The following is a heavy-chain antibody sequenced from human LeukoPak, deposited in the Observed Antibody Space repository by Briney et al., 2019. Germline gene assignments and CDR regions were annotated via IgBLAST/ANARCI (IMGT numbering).Heavy chain of an antibody. CDR3: AKDSSSWYNSVYFDY. J-gene: IGHJ4*02. Sequence: GRSLILSCAASGFTFSSYGMHWVRQAPGKGLEWVAVISYDGSNKYYADSVKGRFTISRDNSKNTLYLQMNSLRAEDTAVYYCAKDSSSWYNSVYFDYWGQGTLVTVSS. V-gene: IGHV3-30*18. D-gene: IGHD6-13*01. CDR1: GFTFSSYG. CDR2: ISYDGSNK.